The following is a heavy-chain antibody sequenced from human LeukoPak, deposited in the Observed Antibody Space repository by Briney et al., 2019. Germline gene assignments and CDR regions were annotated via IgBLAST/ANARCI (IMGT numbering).Heavy chain of an antibody. J-gene: IGHJ4*02. V-gene: IGHV4-59*01. Sequence: SETLSLTCTVSGGSISGYYWSWIRQPPGKGLEWIGYIYYSGSPNYNPSLKSRVTISVDTSKNLFFLKLPSVTAADTALYYCARGNANWGQGTLVTVSS. CDR3: ARGNAN. CDR2: IYYSGSP. CDR1: GGSISGYY.